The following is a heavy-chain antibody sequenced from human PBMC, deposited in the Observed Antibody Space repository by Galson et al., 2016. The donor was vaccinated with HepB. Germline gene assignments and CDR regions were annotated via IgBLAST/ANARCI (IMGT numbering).Heavy chain of an antibody. Sequence: SLRLSCAASGFIFSTYGMNWVRQSPGKGLEWLSYISANSDAIYYADSVKGRFTISRDNAKNSLYLQMNSLRDDDTAVYYCGRPTTHNWFDPRGQGTLVTVSS. CDR1: GFIFSTYG. CDR3: GRPTTHNWFDP. D-gene: IGHD5-12*01. J-gene: IGHJ5*02. V-gene: IGHV3-48*02. CDR2: ISANSDAI.